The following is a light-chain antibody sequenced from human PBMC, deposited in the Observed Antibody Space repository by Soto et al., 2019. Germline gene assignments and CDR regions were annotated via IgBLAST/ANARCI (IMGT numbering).Light chain of an antibody. CDR1: QGVSSN. J-gene: IGKJ1*01. CDR2: GAS. V-gene: IGKV3-15*01. CDR3: QQYNNWPLS. Sequence: EIVMTQSPATLSVSPGERATLSCRASQGVSSNLAWYQQKPGQAPRLLIYGASTRATGIPARFSGSGSGTEFTLTISSLQSEDFAVYYCQQYNNWPLSLGQGTKV.